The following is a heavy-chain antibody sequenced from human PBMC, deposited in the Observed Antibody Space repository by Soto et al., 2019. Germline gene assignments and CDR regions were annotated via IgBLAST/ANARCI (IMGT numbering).Heavy chain of an antibody. CDR2: ISYDGSNK. Sequence: QVQLVESGGGVVQPGRSLRLSCAASGFTFSSYVMHWVRQAPCKGLEWVAVISYDGSNKYYADSVKGRFTISRDTSKNTLYLQMNSLRAEDTAVYYGAGGFSNYYGMYVWGQGTTVTVSS. D-gene: IGHD3-3*02. CDR1: GFTFSSYV. CDR3: AGGFSNYYGMYV. J-gene: IGHJ6*02. V-gene: IGHV3-30*03.